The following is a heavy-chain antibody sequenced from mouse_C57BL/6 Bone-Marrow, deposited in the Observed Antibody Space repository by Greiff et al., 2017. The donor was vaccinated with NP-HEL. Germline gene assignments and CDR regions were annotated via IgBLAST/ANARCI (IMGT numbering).Heavy chain of an antibody. CDR3: ARWRLRRDYYAMDY. V-gene: IGHV1-82*01. J-gene: IGHJ4*01. Sequence: VKLVESGPELVKPGASVKISCKASGYAFSSSWMNWVKQRPGKGLEWIGRIYPGDGDTNYNGKFKGKATLTADKSSSTAYMQLSSLTSEDSAVYFCARWRLRRDYYAMDYWGQGTSVTVSS. CDR2: IYPGDGDT. D-gene: IGHD2-4*01. CDR1: GYAFSSSW.